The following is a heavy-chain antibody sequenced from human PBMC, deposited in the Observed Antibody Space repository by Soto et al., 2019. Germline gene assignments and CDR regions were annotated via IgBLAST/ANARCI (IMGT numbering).Heavy chain of an antibody. CDR3: TTDYYDNSGYYTFGY. CDR2: IKSKTDGGTA. D-gene: IGHD3-22*01. CDR1: GFTFSSVW. V-gene: IGHV3-15*07. J-gene: IGHJ4*02. Sequence: PGGSLRLSCAASGFTFSSVWMNWVRQAPGKGLEWVGRIKSKTDGGTADYAAPVKGRFTISRDDSKNTLYLQMNSLKTEDTAVYYFTTDYYDNSGYYTFGYWGQGTLVTVSS.